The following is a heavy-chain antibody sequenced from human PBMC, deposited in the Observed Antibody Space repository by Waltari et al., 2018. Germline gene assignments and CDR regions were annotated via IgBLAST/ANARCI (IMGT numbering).Heavy chain of an antibody. Sequence: EVHLVESGGGLVQPGGSLRLSCAASGFTFTDYWMSWVRQAPGKGPELVANINKDGSEKNYVDYVKGRFTISRDNAKDSVYLQMNSLRADDTAMYYCVRDHWGPDYWGQGTLVTVSS. CDR3: VRDHWGPDY. CDR2: INKDGSEK. V-gene: IGHV3-7*01. D-gene: IGHD7-27*01. J-gene: IGHJ4*02. CDR1: GFTFTDYW.